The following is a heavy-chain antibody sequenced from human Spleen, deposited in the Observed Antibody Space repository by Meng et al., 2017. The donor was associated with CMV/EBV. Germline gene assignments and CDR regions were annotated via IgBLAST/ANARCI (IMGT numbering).Heavy chain of an antibody. J-gene: IGHJ6*02. D-gene: IGHD2-21*02. Sequence: GGSLRLSCAASGFTFDDFTMHWVRQSPGEGLEWVAGISGNSGFIGYADSVKGRFTISRDNAKKTLSLQMNTLRPEDTALYYCAKGGGERVTFDAMDVWGQGTTVTVSS. CDR2: ISGNSGFI. V-gene: IGHV3-9*01. CDR3: AKGGGERVTFDAMDV. CDR1: GFTFDDFT.